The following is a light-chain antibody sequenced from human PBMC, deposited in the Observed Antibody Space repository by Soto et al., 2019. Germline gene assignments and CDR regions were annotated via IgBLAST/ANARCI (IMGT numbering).Light chain of an antibody. CDR2: SNN. Sequence: QSVLTQPPSASGTPGQRVTISCSGSSSNIGSNTVNLYQQLPGTAPKLLIYSNNQRPSGVPDRFSGSKSGTSASRAISGLQSEEEDDYYCAAWDDSLNGPVVFGVGTKLTVL. J-gene: IGLJ2*01. V-gene: IGLV1-44*01. CDR3: AAWDDSLNGPVV. CDR1: SSNIGSNT.